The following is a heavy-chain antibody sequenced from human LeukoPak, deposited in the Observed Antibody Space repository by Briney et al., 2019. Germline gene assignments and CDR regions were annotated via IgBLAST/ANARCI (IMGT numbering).Heavy chain of an antibody. J-gene: IGHJ4*02. V-gene: IGHV3-30*02. Sequence: GGSLRLSCAASGFTFSSYGMHWVRQAPGKGLEWVAFIRYDGSNKYYADSVKGRFTISRDNSKNTLYLQMNSLRAEDTAVYYRAKDGCSGGSCYSHYFDYWGQGTLVTVSS. CDR3: AKDGCSGGSCYSHYFDY. CDR1: GFTFSSYG. CDR2: IRYDGSNK. D-gene: IGHD2-15*01.